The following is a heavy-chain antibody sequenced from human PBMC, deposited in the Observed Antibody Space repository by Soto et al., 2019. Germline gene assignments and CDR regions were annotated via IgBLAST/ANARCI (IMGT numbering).Heavy chain of an antibody. V-gene: IGHV4-31*11. D-gene: IGHD4-17*01. Sequence: QVVLQESGPGLVKPSQTISLTCAVSGDSISSGGYYWSWIRQRPGKGLEWIAFIYHRGTTYFNLSLKSRIVISMDTSRNQFSLSLSAVTAADSAVYYCASRYDSGDYPEGFDIWGQGTMVTVAS. CDR3: ASRYDSGDYPEGFDI. CDR1: GDSISSGGYY. J-gene: IGHJ3*02. CDR2: IYHRGTT.